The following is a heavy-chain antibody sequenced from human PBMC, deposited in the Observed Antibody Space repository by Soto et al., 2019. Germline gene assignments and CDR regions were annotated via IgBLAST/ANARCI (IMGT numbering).Heavy chain of an antibody. Sequence: QVQLVQSGAEVKKPGSSVKVSCKASGGTFSSYAISWVRQAPGQGLEWMGGIIPIFGTANYAQKFQGRVTSTADESTSTAYRELSSLRSEDTAVYYCASRSNYYGSGNRGFDDWGQGTLVTVSS. D-gene: IGHD3-10*01. J-gene: IGHJ4*02. V-gene: IGHV1-69*12. CDR3: ASRSNYYGSGNRGFDD. CDR2: IIPIFGTA. CDR1: GGTFSSYA.